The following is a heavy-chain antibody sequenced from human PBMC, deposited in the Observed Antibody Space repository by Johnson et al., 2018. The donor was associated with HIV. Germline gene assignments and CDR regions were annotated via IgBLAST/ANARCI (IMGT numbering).Heavy chain of an antibody. CDR1: GFTFNDYW. CDR2: TNRDGSTT. V-gene: IGHV3-74*02. D-gene: IGHD1-1*01. Sequence: VQLVESGGGVVQPGRSLRLSCAASGFTFNDYWMHWVRQPPGKGLVWGSRTNRDGSTTNYADSVQGRFIISRDNAKHTLYFQMNSLRAEYTAVYYCTRGTGDNWDAFGIWGQGTMVTVSS. J-gene: IGHJ3*02. CDR3: TRGTGDNWDAFGI.